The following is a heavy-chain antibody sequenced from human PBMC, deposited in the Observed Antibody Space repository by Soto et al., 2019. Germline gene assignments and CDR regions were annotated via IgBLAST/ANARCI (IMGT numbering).Heavy chain of an antibody. D-gene: IGHD2-15*01. J-gene: IGHJ4*02. CDR2: IYSSGST. Sequence: QVQLQESGPGLVKPSETLSLTCTVSGGSISSYYWSWIRQPPGKGLEWIGYIYSSGSTNYNPSRKSRVTISVDTSKNQFSLKLSSVTAADTAVYYCARASPGILFDYWGQGTLVTVSS. CDR1: GGSISSYY. CDR3: ARASPGILFDY. V-gene: IGHV4-59*08.